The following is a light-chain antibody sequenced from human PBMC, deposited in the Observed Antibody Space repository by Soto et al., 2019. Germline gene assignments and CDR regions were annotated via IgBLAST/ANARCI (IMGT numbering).Light chain of an antibody. CDR1: NSNIGAGYD. V-gene: IGLV1-40*01. CDR3: SSYTSSTTLSI. J-gene: IGLJ2*01. CDR2: GNN. Sequence: QSVLTQPPSVSGAPGQKVTISCTGSNSNIGAGYDVHWYQQLPGTAPKLLIYGNNNRPSGVPDRFSGSKSGTSASLAITGLQAEDEADYYCSSYTSSTTLSIFGGGTKLTVL.